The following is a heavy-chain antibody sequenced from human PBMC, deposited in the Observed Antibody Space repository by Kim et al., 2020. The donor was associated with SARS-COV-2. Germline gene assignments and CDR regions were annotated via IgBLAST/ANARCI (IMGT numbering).Heavy chain of an antibody. J-gene: IGHJ4*02. Sequence: GGSLRLSCAASGFTFSSYAMSWVRQAPGKGLEWVSAISGSGGSTYYADSVKGRFTISRDNSKNTLYLQMNSLRAEDTAVYYCAKGRVWVTHNTLDYWGQGTLVTVSS. V-gene: IGHV3-23*01. D-gene: IGHD2-8*01. CDR1: GFTFSSYA. CDR3: AKGRVWVTHNTLDY. CDR2: ISGSGGST.